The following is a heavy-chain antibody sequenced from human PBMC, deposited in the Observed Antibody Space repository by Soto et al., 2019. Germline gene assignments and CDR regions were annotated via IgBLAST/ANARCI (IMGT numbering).Heavy chain of an antibody. CDR3: ASGDRFMVRSNY. V-gene: IGHV1-46*01. CDR2: INPSGGST. D-gene: IGHD3-10*01. J-gene: IGHJ4*02. CDR1: GYTFTSYY. Sequence: QVQLVQSGAEVKKPGASVKVSCKASGYTFTSYYMHWVRQAPGQGLEWMGIINPSGGSTSYAQKFHGRVTMTRDTSTSTVYMELSSLRSEDTAVYYCASGDRFMVRSNYWGQGTLVTVSS.